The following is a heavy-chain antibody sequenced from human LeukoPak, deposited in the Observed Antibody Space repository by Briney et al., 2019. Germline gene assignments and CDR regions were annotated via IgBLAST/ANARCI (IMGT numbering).Heavy chain of an antibody. V-gene: IGHV4-39*07. J-gene: IGHJ4*02. Sequence: PSETLSLTCRVSGGSISNNNYNWGWIRQPPGKGLEWIGEINHSGSTNYNPSLKSRVTISVDTSKNQFSLKLSSVTAADTAVYYCATRHIAVAGTDYWGQGTLVTVSS. CDR1: GGSISNNNYN. CDR3: ATRHIAVAGTDY. D-gene: IGHD6-19*01. CDR2: INHSGST.